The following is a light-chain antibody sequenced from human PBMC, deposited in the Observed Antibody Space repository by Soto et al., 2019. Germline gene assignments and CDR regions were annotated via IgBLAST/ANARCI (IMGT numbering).Light chain of an antibody. CDR2: GAF. J-gene: IGKJ1*01. Sequence: EVVMTQSPATLSVSPGERATLSCRASHSFITDLAWDQHKPGQALRLLIYGAFTRATGIPARFRGSGSGTEFTLTISSLQSEDFAVYHCQQYNKWPRTFGQGTKVDI. CDR1: HSFITD. V-gene: IGKV3-15*01. CDR3: QQYNKWPRT.